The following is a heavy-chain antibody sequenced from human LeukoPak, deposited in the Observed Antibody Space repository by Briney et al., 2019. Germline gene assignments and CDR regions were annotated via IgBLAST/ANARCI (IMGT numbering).Heavy chain of an antibody. V-gene: IGHV3-23*01. CDR3: AKSQCYYGSGSYHES. CDR2: ISGSGGST. CDR1: GFTFSSYA. J-gene: IGHJ5*02. D-gene: IGHD3-10*01. Sequence: GGSLRLSCAASGFTFSSYAMSWVRQAPGKGLEWVSAISGSGGSTYYADSVKGRFTISRDNSKNTLYLQMNSLRAEDTAVYYCAKSQCYYGSGSYHESWGQGTLVTVSS.